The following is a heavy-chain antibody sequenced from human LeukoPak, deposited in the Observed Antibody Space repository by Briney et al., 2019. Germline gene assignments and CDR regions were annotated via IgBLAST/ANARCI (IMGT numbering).Heavy chain of an antibody. D-gene: IGHD3-9*01. J-gene: IGHJ6*02. CDR1: GFTFSSYR. CDR3: ARATLRYFDWLFLGYYGMDV. V-gene: IGHV3-30*03. Sequence: PGGSLRLSCAASGFTFSSYRMHWVRQAPGKGLEWVAVISYDGSNKYYADSVKGRFTISRDNSKNTLYLQMNSLRAEDTAVYYCARATLRYFDWLFLGYYGMDVWGQGTTVTVSS. CDR2: ISYDGSNK.